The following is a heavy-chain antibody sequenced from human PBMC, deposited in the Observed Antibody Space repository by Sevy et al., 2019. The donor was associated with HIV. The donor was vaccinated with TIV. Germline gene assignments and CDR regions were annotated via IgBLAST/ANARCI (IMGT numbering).Heavy chain of an antibody. CDR1: GFTFSSYA. V-gene: IGHV3-23*01. Sequence: GGSLRLSCAASGFTFSSYAMSWVRQAPGKGLEWVSAISGSGGSTYYADSVKGRFTISRDNSKNTRYLQMNSLRAEDTAVYYCAKDPSYCGGDCYPYWYFDLWGRGTLVTVSS. D-gene: IGHD2-21*02. CDR3: AKDPSYCGGDCYPYWYFDL. CDR2: ISGSGGST. J-gene: IGHJ2*01.